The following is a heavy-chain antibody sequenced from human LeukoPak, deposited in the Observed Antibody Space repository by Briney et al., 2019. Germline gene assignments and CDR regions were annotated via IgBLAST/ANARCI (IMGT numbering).Heavy chain of an antibody. V-gene: IGHV4-61*08. CDR2: VYYSGST. CDR1: GGSVSRGAYY. Sequence: SETLSLTCTVSGGSVSRGAYYWTWIRQPPGKGLEWIGYVYYSGSTNYSPSFKSRVTVSVDTSKNQFSLKLSSVTAADTAMYFCARERSGTTRYFDYWGQGTLVTVSS. D-gene: IGHD1-26*01. J-gene: IGHJ4*02. CDR3: ARERSGTTRYFDY.